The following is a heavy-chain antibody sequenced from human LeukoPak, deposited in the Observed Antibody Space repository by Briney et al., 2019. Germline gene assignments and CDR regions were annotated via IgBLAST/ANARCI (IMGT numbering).Heavy chain of an antibody. CDR1: GYSISSGYY. J-gene: IGHJ4*02. D-gene: IGHD2-15*01. V-gene: IGHV4-38-2*02. CDR2: IYHGGRT. CDR3: ARVYCSGGSCYFDY. Sequence: SETLSLTCTVSGYSISSGYYWGWIRQTPGKGLEWIGYIYHGGRTDYNPSLKSRVTISVDTSKNQFSLKLSSVTAADTAVYYCARVYCSGGSCYFDYWGQGTLVTVSS.